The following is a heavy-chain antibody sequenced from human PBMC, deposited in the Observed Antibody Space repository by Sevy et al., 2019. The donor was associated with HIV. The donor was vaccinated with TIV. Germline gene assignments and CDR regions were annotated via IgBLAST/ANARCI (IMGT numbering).Heavy chain of an antibody. CDR1: GYTFTGYY. J-gene: IGHJ4*02. V-gene: IGHV1-2*02. Sequence: ASVKVSCKASGYTFTGYYMHWVRQAPGQGLEWMGWINPNSGGTNYAQKFQGRVTMTRDTSISTAYMELSRLRSDDTAVYYCVRVGFGSAIAVAGRAYFDYWGQGTLVTVSS. CDR3: VRVGFGSAIAVAGRAYFDY. D-gene: IGHD6-19*01. CDR2: INPNSGGT.